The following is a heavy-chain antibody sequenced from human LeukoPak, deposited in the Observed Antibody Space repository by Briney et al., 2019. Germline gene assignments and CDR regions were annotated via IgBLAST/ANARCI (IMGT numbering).Heavy chain of an antibody. D-gene: IGHD6-19*01. CDR1: GYTLTELS. CDR3: ARLYSSGWPLECMDV. J-gene: IGHJ6*02. CDR2: FDPEDGET. V-gene: IGHV1-24*01. Sequence: ASVKVSCKVSGYTLTELSMHWVRQAPGKGLEWMGGFDPEDGETIYAQKFQGRVTMTTDTSTSTAYMDLRSLRSDDTAVYYCARLYSSGWPLECMDVWGQGTTVTVSS.